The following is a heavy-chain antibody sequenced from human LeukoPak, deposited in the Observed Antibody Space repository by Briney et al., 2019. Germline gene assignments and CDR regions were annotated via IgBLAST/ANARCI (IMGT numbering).Heavy chain of an antibody. Sequence: GASVKVSCKASGGTFSSYAISWVRQAPGQGLEWMGGIIPIFVTANYAQKFQGRGSITTDESTSTAYMELSSLRSEDTAVYYCAAYLLTSGWTYYYMDVWGQGTTVTVSS. D-gene: IGHD6-19*01. CDR1: GGTFSSYA. J-gene: IGHJ6*03. V-gene: IGHV1-69*05. CDR3: AAYLLTSGWTYYYMDV. CDR2: IIPIFVTA.